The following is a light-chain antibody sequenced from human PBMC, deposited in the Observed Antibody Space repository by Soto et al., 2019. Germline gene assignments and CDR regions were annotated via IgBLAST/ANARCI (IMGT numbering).Light chain of an antibody. CDR2: DAS. CDR1: QSVDSY. J-gene: IGKJ1*01. V-gene: IGKV3-11*01. Sequence: EIVLTQSPASLSLSPGERATLSCRASQSVDSYLAWFQQKPGQAPRLLIYDASKRATGIPARFSGSGFGTDYTLTISSLEPEDFAVYYCQQRSKWRTFGQGTKVDIK. CDR3: QQRSKWRT.